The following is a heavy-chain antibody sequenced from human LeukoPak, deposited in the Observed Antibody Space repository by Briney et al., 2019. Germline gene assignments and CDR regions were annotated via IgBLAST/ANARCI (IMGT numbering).Heavy chain of an antibody. D-gene: IGHD3-3*01. J-gene: IGHJ4*02. CDR3: ARGLFAFDY. V-gene: IGHV4-34*01. CDR1: GGSISSNY. Sequence: SETLSLTCTVSGGSISSNYWSWIRQPPGKGLEWIGEINHSGSTNYNPSLKSRVTISVDTSKNQFSLKLSSVTAADTAVYYCARGLFAFDYWGQGTLVTVSS. CDR2: INHSGST.